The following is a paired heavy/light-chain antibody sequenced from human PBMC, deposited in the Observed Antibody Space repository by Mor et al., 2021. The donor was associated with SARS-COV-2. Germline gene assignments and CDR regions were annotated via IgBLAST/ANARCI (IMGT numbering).Heavy chain of an antibody. Sequence: EVQLVESGGGLVQPGGSLRLSCAASGFTVRNNYMSWVRQAPGKGLEWVSLLYSDGSTYYADSVKGRFSISRDNTKNTLYLQMNSLRAEDTAVYYCARGISWYYFDYWGLGALVTVSS. D-gene: IGHD6-13*01. CDR1: GFTVRNNY. V-gene: IGHV3-66*01. CDR3: ARGISWYYFDY. CDR2: LYSDGST. J-gene: IGHJ4*02.
Light chain of an antibody. CDR2: DDS. J-gene: IGLJ3*02. CDR3: QVWDSSSDDWV. V-gene: IGLV3-21*02. Sequence: SYVLTQPPSVSVAPGQTARITCGGNNIGSISVHWYQQRPGQAPIMVVYDDSDRPSGIPERFSGSNSGNTATLTISRVEAGDEADYYCQVWDSSSDDWVFGGGTKLTVL. CDR1: NIGSIS.